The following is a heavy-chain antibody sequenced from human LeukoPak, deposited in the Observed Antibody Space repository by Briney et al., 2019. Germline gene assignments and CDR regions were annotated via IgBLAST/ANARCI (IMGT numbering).Heavy chain of an antibody. CDR1: GFTLSSYS. J-gene: IGHJ4*02. Sequence: GGSLRLSCAASGFTLSSYSMNWVRQAPGKGLEWVSYISISSDTIYYADSVKGRFTISRDNAKNSLYLQMDSLRAEDTAVYYCARGDYVYWGQGTLVTVSS. V-gene: IGHV3-48*04. CDR3: ARGDYVY. D-gene: IGHD4-17*01. CDR2: ISISSDTI.